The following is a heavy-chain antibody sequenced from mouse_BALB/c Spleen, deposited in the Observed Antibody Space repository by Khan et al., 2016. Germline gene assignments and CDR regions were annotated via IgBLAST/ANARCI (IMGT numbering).Heavy chain of an antibody. CDR1: GFSLTNSG. CDR2: IWPGGST. Sequence: QVQLKESGPGLVAPSQSLSITCTVSGFSLTNSGVHWIRQPPGKGLEWLGVIWPGGSTDYNSALLSRLSITKDNSQNQVFLKMISLQPDDTAMYSCARDDQDYDAWFASWGQGTLVIVSA. CDR3: ARDDQDYDAWFAS. D-gene: IGHD2-4*01. J-gene: IGHJ3*01. V-gene: IGHV2-9*02.